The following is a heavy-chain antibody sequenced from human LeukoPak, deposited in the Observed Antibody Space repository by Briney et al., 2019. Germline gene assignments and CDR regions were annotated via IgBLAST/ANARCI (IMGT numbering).Heavy chain of an antibody. CDR2: IYYSGST. CDR1: GGSISSYY. CDR3: ARVQFTMVRGVILSDP. V-gene: IGHV4-59*01. D-gene: IGHD3-10*01. J-gene: IGHJ5*02. Sequence: PSETLSLTCTVSGGSISSYYWSWIRQPPGKGLEWIGYIYYSGSTNYNPSLKSRVTISVDTSKNQFSLKLSSVTAADTAVYYCARVQFTMVRGVILSDPWGQGTLVTVSS.